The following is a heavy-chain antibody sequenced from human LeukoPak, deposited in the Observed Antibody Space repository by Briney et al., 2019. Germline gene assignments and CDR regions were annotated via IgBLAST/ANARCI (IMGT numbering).Heavy chain of an antibody. Sequence: KPSETLSLTCTVSGGSISSYYWSWIRQPPGKGLEWIGYIYYSGSTNYNPSLKSRVTISVDTSKNQFSLKLSSVTAADTAVYYCAGLGHRLLSYAFDIWGQGTMVTVSS. CDR3: AGLGHRLLSYAFDI. V-gene: IGHV4-59*08. D-gene: IGHD3-10*01. CDR2: IYYSGST. CDR1: GGSISSYY. J-gene: IGHJ3*02.